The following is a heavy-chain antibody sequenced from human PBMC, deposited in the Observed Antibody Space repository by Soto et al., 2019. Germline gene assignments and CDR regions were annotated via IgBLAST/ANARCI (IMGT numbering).Heavy chain of an antibody. Sequence: WASVKVSCKASGFSFSDYFMHWVRQAPGQGLEWMGGIIPIFGTANYAQKFQGRVTITADKSTSTAYMELSSLRSEDTAVYYCARAAYYYDSSGYYSGYYYYYYGMDVWGQGTTVTVSS. V-gene: IGHV1-69*06. CDR2: IIPIFGTA. CDR3: ARAAYYYDSSGYYSGYYYYYYGMDV. J-gene: IGHJ6*02. D-gene: IGHD3-22*01. CDR1: GFSFSDYF.